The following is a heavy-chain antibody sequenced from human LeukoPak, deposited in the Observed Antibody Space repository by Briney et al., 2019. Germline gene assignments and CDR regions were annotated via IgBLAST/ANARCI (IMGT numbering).Heavy chain of an antibody. J-gene: IGHJ3*02. D-gene: IGHD6-13*01. CDR1: GFTFSSYG. Sequence: PGRSLRLSCAASGFTFSSYGMHWVRQAPGKGLEWVAIIWYDGSNKYYADSVKGRFTISRDNSKNTLYLQVNSLRAEDTAVYYCARGPSSQYLVHHVAFDIWGQGTMVTVSS. CDR3: ARGPSSQYLVHHVAFDI. CDR2: IWYDGSNK. V-gene: IGHV3-33*01.